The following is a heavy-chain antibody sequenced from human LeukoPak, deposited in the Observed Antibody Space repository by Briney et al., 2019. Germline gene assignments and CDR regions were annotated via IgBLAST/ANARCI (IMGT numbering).Heavy chain of an antibody. D-gene: IGHD1-26*01. Sequence: ASVKVSCKASGGTFSSYAISWVRQAPGQGLEWMGGIIPIFGTANYAQKFQGRVTITADESTSTAYMELSSLRSEDTAVYYCEIVGATGGEFRDYWGQGTLVTVSS. CDR1: GGTFSSYA. CDR2: IIPIFGTA. CDR3: EIVGATGGEFRDY. V-gene: IGHV1-69*13. J-gene: IGHJ4*02.